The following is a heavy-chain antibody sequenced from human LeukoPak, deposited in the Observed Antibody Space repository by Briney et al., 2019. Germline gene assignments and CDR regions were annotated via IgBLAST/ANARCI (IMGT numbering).Heavy chain of an antibody. CDR3: ARGRSTVVSPYFDY. CDR1: GGSISSYY. Sequence: SETLSLTRIVSGGSISSYYWSWIRQPPGKGLEWIGYIYYSGSTNYNPSLKSRVTISVATSKNQFSLKLSSVTAADTAVYFCARGRSTVVSPYFDYWGQGTLVTVSS. J-gene: IGHJ4*02. CDR2: IYYSGST. D-gene: IGHD4-23*01. V-gene: IGHV4-59*01.